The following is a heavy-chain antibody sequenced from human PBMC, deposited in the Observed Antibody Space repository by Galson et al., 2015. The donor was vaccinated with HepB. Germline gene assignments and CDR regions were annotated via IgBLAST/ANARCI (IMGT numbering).Heavy chain of an antibody. CDR3: AKETRHHLAYCSGGSCYSGYRYYGMDV. Sequence: SLRLSCAASGFTFSSYGMHWVRQAPGKGLEWVAVISYDGSNKYYADSVKGRFTISRDNSKNTLYLQMNSLRAEDTAVYYCAKETRHHLAYCSGGSCYSGYRYYGMDVWGQGTTVTVSS. V-gene: IGHV3-30*18. CDR1: GFTFSSYG. D-gene: IGHD2-15*01. CDR2: ISYDGSNK. J-gene: IGHJ6*02.